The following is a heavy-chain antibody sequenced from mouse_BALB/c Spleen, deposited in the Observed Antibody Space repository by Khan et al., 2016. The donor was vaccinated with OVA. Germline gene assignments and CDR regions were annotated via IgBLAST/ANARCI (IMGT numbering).Heavy chain of an antibody. V-gene: IGHV9-4*02. CDR1: GYTFTTAG. D-gene: IGHD2-2*01. Sequence: QIQLVQSGPELKKPGETVRISCKASGYTFTTAGMQWVQKMPGKGLKWIGWINTHSGVPKYAEDFKGRFAFSLETSASTAYLQISNLKNEDTATCLCTGGYGYGRYFDVWGEGTTVTVSS. CDR2: INTHSGVP. CDR3: TGGYGYGRYFDV. J-gene: IGHJ1*01.